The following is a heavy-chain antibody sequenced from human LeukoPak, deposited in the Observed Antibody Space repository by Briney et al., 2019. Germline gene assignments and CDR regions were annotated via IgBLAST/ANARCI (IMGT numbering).Heavy chain of an antibody. CDR3: ARDFLGYCSGGSCSVYYYYYYMDV. Sequence: SETLSLTCSVSGGSLSSSSYYWGWIRQPPGRGLEWIGNIYETGSTNYNPSLKSRVTMSVDTSKNQFSLKLSSVTAADTAVYYCARDFLGYCSGGSCSVYYYYYYMDVWGKGTTVTISS. CDR1: GGSLSSSSYY. V-gene: IGHV4-39*07. J-gene: IGHJ6*03. D-gene: IGHD2-15*01. CDR2: IYETGST.